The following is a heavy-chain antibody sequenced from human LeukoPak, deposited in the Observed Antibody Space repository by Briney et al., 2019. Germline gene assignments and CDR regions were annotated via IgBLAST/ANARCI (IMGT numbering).Heavy chain of an antibody. CDR3: AKDRGYCSGGSCYPHLGY. J-gene: IGHJ4*02. CDR1: GFTFSSYG. Sequence: PGGSLRLSCAASGFTFSSYGMHWVRQAPGKGLEWVAFIRYDGSNKYYADSVKGRFTISRDNSKNTLYLQMNSLRAEDTAVYYCAKDRGYCSGGSCYPHLGYWGQGTLVTASS. V-gene: IGHV3-30*02. CDR2: IRYDGSNK. D-gene: IGHD2-15*01.